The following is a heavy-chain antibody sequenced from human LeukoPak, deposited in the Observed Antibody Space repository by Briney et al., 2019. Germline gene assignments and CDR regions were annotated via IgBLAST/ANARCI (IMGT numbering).Heavy chain of an antibody. CDR2: IKQDGSEK. D-gene: IGHD3-22*01. Sequence: GGSLRLSCAASGFTFSSYWMSWVRQAPGKGLEWVANIKQDGSEKYYVDSVKGRFTISRDNAKNSLYLQMNSLRAEDTAVYYCARDAYITMIVVVTHFDYWGQGTLVTVSS. J-gene: IGHJ4*02. CDR3: ARDAYITMIVVVTHFDY. V-gene: IGHV3-7*01. CDR1: GFTFSSYW.